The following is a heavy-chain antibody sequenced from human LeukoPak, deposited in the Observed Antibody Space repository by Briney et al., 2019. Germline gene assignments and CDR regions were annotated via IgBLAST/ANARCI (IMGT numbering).Heavy chain of an antibody. Sequence: GASVKVSCKASGYTFTSYAMHWVRQAPGQRLEWMGWINAGNGNTKYSQKFQGRVTITRDTSASTAYMELSSLRSEDTAVYYCARGGSQQLDSDYWGQGTLVTVSS. V-gene: IGHV1-3*01. J-gene: IGHJ4*02. D-gene: IGHD6-13*01. CDR3: ARGGSQQLDSDY. CDR1: GYTFTSYA. CDR2: INAGNGNT.